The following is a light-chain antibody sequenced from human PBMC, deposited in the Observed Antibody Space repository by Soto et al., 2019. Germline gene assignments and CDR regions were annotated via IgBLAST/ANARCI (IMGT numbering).Light chain of an antibody. CDR3: QQYNNWPYT. CDR1: QIVSSN. J-gene: IGKJ2*01. Sequence: EIVMTQSPATLSVSPGERATLSCRASQIVSSNLAWYQQKPGQGPRLLIYAASTRATGIPARFSGSGSGTEFTLTISSLQSEDFAVYHCQQYNNWPYTFGQGTKLEMK. V-gene: IGKV3-15*01. CDR2: AAS.